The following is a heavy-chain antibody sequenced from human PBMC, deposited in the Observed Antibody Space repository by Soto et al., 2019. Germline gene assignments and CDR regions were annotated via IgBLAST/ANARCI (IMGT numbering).Heavy chain of an antibody. CDR3: ARVRQGCSANNCYFDP. Sequence: LSLTCTLSGGSVRAPDWWNWVRQSPDKGLEWIAEVHISGHSNYNPSLRGRVSVSIDSSKNQFYLNLNSVTAADTAIYYCARVRQGCSANNCYFDPWGQGTQVTVSS. CDR2: VHISGHS. J-gene: IGHJ5*01. D-gene: IGHD1-1*01. V-gene: IGHV4-4*02. CDR1: GGSVRAPDW.